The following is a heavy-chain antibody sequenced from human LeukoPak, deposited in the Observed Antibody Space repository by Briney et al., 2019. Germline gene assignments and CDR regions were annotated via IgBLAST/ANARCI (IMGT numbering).Heavy chain of an antibody. CDR2: IKQDGSEK. D-gene: IGHD5-12*01. Sequence: GGSLRLSCAASGFTFSSYWMSWVRQAPGKGLEWVANIKQDGSEKYYVDSVKGRFTISRDNAKNSLYLQMNSLRAEDTAVYYCARDRRSGWLRLISPNYFDYWGQGTLVTVSS. V-gene: IGHV3-7*01. J-gene: IGHJ4*02. CDR3: ARDRRSGWLRLISPNYFDY. CDR1: GFTFSSYW.